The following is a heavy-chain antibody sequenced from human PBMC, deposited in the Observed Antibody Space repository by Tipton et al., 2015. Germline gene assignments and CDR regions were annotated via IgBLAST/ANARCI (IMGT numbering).Heavy chain of an antibody. Sequence: TLSLTCTVSGVSISSGGYYWSWIRQHPGKGLEWIGYIYYTGDTDFNPSLKSRVTISADTSKNQPSLKLSSVTAADTAVYYCARSYCSGGSCYYYYGMGVWGQGTTVTVSS. J-gene: IGHJ6*02. CDR2: IYYTGDT. CDR3: ARSYCSGGSCYYYYGMGV. D-gene: IGHD2-15*01. CDR1: GVSISSGGYY. V-gene: IGHV4-31*03.